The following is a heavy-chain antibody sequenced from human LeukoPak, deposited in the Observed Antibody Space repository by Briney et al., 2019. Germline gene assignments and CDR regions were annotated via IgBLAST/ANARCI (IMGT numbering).Heavy chain of an antibody. J-gene: IGHJ4*02. D-gene: IGHD3-22*01. CDR3: ARDRYDSSGYLYYFDY. CDR2: ISYDGSNK. Sequence: GRSLRLSCAASGFTFSSYAMHWVRQAPGKGMEWVAVISYDGSNKYYADSVKGGFTISRDNSKNTLYLQMNSLRAEDTAVYYCARDRYDSSGYLYYFDYWGQGTLVTVSS. CDR1: GFTFSSYA. V-gene: IGHV3-30-3*01.